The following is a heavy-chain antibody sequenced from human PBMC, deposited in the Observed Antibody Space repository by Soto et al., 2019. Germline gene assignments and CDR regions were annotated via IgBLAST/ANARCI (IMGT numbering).Heavy chain of an antibody. CDR1: GLTFSNYG. CDR3: AKAPNFDWLSHFDY. J-gene: IGHJ4*02. V-gene: IGHV3-30*18. CDR2: ISYDGGNK. D-gene: IGHD3-9*01. Sequence: GGSLRLSCAASGLTFSNYGMHWVRQAPGKGLEWVAVISYDGGNKYYADSVKGRFTISRDNSKNTLYLQMNRLRAEDTAVYYCAKAPNFDWLSHFDYWGQGTLVTVSS.